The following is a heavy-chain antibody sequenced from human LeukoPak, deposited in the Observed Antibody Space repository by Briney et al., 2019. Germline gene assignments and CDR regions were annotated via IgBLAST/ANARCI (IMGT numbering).Heavy chain of an antibody. D-gene: IGHD6-19*01. CDR1: GLTLSSAG. V-gene: IGHV3-30*18. Sequence: PGRSLRLSCAASGLTLSSAGMHWVRQAPGKGLEWVAVITYDGSEKHYGESVKGRFTISRDTSKNTVHLQMNSLRVEDTAIYYCVKEQSSGWYPVADYWGQGTLVTVSS. J-gene: IGHJ4*02. CDR2: ITYDGSEK. CDR3: VKEQSSGWYPVADY.